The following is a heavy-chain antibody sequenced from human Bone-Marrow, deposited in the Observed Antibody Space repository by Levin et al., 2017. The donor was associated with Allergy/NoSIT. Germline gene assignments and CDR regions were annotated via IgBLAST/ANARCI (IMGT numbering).Heavy chain of an antibody. Sequence: PGGSLRLSCAVSGFTFSDYGMHWVRQAPGKGLEWVASITKDGSKKHYLDSVKGRSTLSRDSSKNTVSLQMNSLTADDTAVYLCARDHPGYFGDPWGQGNLVIVSS. CDR2: ITKDGSKK. J-gene: IGHJ5*02. CDR1: GFTFSDYG. V-gene: IGHV3-30*03. CDR3: ARDHPGYFGDP. D-gene: IGHD2-15*01.